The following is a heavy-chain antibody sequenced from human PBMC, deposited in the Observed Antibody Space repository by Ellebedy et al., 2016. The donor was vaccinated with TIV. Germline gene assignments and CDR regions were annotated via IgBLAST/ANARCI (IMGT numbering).Heavy chain of an antibody. CDR1: GGSISRSNW. J-gene: IGHJ4*02. Sequence: SETLSLXCAVSGGSISRSNWWSWVRQPPGKGLEWIGEIYHSGSINYNPSLKSRVTISVDKSKNQFSLRLSSVTAADTAIYYCARVGKSGYDPPFDYWGQGTLVTVSS. D-gene: IGHD5-12*01. V-gene: IGHV4-4*02. CDR3: ARVGKSGYDPPFDY. CDR2: IYHSGSI.